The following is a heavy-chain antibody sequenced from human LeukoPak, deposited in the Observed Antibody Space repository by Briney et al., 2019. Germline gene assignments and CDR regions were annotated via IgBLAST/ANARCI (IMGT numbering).Heavy chain of an antibody. J-gene: IGHJ6*03. CDR1: GFTFSSYS. Sequence: GGSLRLCCAASGFTFSSYSMHWVRPATGMGLEWFSYLSSSSSTIYYADSVKGRFTTSRDNAKNSLYLQMNSLRDEDTAVYYCAREGADTAMVLYYYYYMDVWGKGTTVTVSS. CDR2: LSSSSSTI. CDR3: AREGADTAMVLYYYYYMDV. D-gene: IGHD5-18*01. V-gene: IGHV3-48*02.